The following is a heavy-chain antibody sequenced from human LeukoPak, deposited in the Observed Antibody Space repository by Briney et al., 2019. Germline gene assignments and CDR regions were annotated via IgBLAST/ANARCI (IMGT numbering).Heavy chain of an antibody. CDR1: GDTLTTYG. V-gene: IGHV1-18*01. CDR2: ISGYNGNT. J-gene: IGHJ6*02. D-gene: IGHD2-21*02. Sequence: GASVKVSCKASGDTLTTYGITWVRQAPGQGLEWMGWISGYNGNTEYTQKFQGRVAMTRDTSTSTAYMELRSLRSDDTAVYYCARESCGGDCYALGIYYGMDVWGQGTTVTVSS. CDR3: ARESCGGDCYALGIYYGMDV.